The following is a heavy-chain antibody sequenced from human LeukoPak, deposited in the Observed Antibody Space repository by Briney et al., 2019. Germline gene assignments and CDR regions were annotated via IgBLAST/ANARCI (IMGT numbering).Heavy chain of an antibody. Sequence: ASVKVSCKASGYTFTGYHMHWVRQAPGQGLEWMGWINPNSDATNYAQKFQGRVTMTRDTSITTAYMELSSLTSGDTAVYYCTTDSGGGWYGGFDYWGQGTLVTVSS. J-gene: IGHJ4*02. D-gene: IGHD6-19*01. CDR3: TTDSGGGWYGGFDY. V-gene: IGHV1-2*02. CDR2: INPNSDAT. CDR1: GYTFTGYH.